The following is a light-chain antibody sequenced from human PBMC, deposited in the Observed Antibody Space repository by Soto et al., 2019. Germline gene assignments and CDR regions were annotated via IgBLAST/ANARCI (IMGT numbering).Light chain of an antibody. V-gene: IGKV1D-12*01. CDR1: QAISTW. J-gene: IGKJ1*01. Sequence: DIQMTQSPSSVSASVGDRVTITCRASQAISTWLAWYQQKPGKAPKLLIYAASNLQTGVPSRFSGSGSGTDFTLTISSLEPEDFATYYCQQANSFPRTFGQGTKVEIK. CDR2: AAS. CDR3: QQANSFPRT.